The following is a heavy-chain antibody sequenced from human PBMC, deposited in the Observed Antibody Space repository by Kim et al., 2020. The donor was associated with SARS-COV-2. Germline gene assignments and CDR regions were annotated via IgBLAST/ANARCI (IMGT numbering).Heavy chain of an antibody. CDR2: IIPIFGTA. D-gene: IGHD6-19*01. CDR3: AEGGSGWYEAAFDI. CDR1: GGTFSSYA. V-gene: IGHV1-69*13. Sequence: SVKVSCKASGGTFSSYAISWVRQAPGQGLEWMGGIIPIFGTANYAQKFQGRVTITADESTSTAYMELSSLRSEDTAVYYCAEGGSGWYEAAFDIWGQGTMVTVSS. J-gene: IGHJ3*02.